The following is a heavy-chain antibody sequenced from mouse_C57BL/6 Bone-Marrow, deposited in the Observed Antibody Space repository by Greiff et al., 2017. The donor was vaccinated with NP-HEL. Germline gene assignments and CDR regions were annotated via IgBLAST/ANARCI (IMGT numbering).Heavy chain of an antibody. CDR1: GFTFSDYG. Sequence: EVMLVESGGGLVKPGGSLKLSCAASGFTFSDYGMHWVRQDPEKGLEWVAYISSGSSTIYYADTVKGRFTISRDNAKNTLFLQMTSLRSEDTAMYYCARRDTAVKFAYWGQGTLVTVSA. D-gene: IGHD2-2*01. CDR2: ISSGSSTI. V-gene: IGHV5-17*01. CDR3: ARRDTAVKFAY. J-gene: IGHJ3*01.